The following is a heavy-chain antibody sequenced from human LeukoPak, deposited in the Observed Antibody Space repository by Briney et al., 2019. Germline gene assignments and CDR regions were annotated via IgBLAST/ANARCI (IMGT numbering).Heavy chain of an antibody. CDR1: GFTFSSYA. CDR2: ISGSGGST. J-gene: IGHJ4*02. CDR3: ARGGGVVSSRPTYYFDY. D-gene: IGHD2-21*01. Sequence: GGSLRLSCAASGFTFSSYAMSWVRQAPGKGLEWVSAISGSGGSTYYADSVKGRFTISRDNSKNTLYLQMNSLRAEDTAVYYCARGGGVVSSRPTYYFDYWGQGTLVTVSS. V-gene: IGHV3-23*01.